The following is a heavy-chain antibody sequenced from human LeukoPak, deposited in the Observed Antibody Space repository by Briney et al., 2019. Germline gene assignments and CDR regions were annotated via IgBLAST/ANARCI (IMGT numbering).Heavy chain of an antibody. CDR2: ISGSGGST. Sequence: GGSLRLSCAASGFTFSSYAMSWVRQAPGKGLEWVSAISGSGGSTYYADSVKGRFTISRDNSKNTLYLQMNSLRAEDAAVYYCEKSGSYYSYYMDVWGKGTTVTVSS. CDR3: EKSGSYYSYYMDV. CDR1: GFTFSSYA. D-gene: IGHD1-26*01. J-gene: IGHJ6*03. V-gene: IGHV3-23*01.